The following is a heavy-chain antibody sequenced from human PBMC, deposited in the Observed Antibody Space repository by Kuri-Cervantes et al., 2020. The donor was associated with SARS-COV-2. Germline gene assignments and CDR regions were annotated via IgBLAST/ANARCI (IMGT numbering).Heavy chain of an antibody. CDR1: GGTFSSYA. CDR3: AREDIVVVPAAIAHTYNWFDP. D-gene: IGHD2-2*01. V-gene: IGHV1-8*02. Sequence: ASVKVSCKASGGTFSSYAINWVRQATGQGLEWMGWMNPNSGNTGYAQKFQGRVTMTRNTSISTAYMELSSLRSEDTAVYYCAREDIVVVPAAIAHTYNWFDPWGQGTLVTVSS. J-gene: IGHJ5*02. CDR2: MNPNSGNT.